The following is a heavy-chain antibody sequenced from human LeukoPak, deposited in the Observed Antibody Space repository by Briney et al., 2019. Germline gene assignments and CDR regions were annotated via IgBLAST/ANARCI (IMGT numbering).Heavy chain of an antibody. Sequence: PGGSLRLSCAASGFTFSSHWMHWVRQAPGKGLVWVSRINSDGSSISYADSVKGRFTISRDNAKNTLYLQMNSLRAEDTAVYYCAKSRQWLEYFQHWGQGTLVTVSS. CDR3: AKSRQWLEYFQH. D-gene: IGHD6-19*01. V-gene: IGHV3-74*01. CDR1: GFTFSSHW. CDR2: INSDGSSI. J-gene: IGHJ1*01.